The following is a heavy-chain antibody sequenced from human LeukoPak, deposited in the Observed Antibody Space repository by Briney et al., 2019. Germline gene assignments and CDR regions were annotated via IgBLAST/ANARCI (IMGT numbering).Heavy chain of an antibody. CDR2: FDPEDGET. CDR3: ATARYCTNGVCLNPAEYFQH. CDR1: GYTLTELS. V-gene: IGHV1-24*01. D-gene: IGHD2-8*01. Sequence: ASVKVSCKVSGYTLTELSMHWARQAPGKGLEWMGGFDPEDGETIYAQKFQGRVTMTEDTSTDTAYMELSSLRSEDTAVYYCATARYCTNGVCLNPAEYFQHWGQGTLVTVSS. J-gene: IGHJ1*01.